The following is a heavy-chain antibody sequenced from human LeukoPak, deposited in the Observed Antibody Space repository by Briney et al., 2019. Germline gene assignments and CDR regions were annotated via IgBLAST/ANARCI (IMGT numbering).Heavy chain of an antibody. CDR1: GYTFTSYG. CDR2: ISAYNGNT. CDR3: AREGWELLTSDAFDI. V-gene: IGHV1-18*01. Sequence: ASVKVSCKASGYTFTSYGISWVRQAPGQGLEWMGWISAYNGNTNYAQKLQGRVTMTTDTSTSTAYMELRSLRSDDTAVYYCAREGWELLTSDAFDIWGQGTMVTVSS. D-gene: IGHD1-26*01. J-gene: IGHJ3*02.